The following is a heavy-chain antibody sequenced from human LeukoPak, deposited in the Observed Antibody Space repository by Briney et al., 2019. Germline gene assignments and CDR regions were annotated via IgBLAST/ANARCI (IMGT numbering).Heavy chain of an antibody. CDR2: INPDASTT. Sequence: PGGSLRLSCAASGFTFSTSWMHWVRQAPGKGLVWVSRINPDASTTNYADSVRGRFTISRDNAKNTLYLQMNSLRAEDTALYYCTRGGLEPIDSWGQGTLVTVSS. J-gene: IGHJ4*02. CDR1: GFTFSTSW. V-gene: IGHV3-74*01. D-gene: IGHD1-1*01. CDR3: TRGGLEPIDS.